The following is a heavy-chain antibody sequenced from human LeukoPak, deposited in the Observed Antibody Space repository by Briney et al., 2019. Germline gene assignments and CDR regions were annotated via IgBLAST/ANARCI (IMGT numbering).Heavy chain of an antibody. Sequence: ASVKVSCKVTGYTLTELSMHWVRQAPGKRLEWMGGLDPEVGEIIYAQKFQGRVTMTEDTSIGTAYMELSSLRSEDTAVYYCASFRWFGEPLDYWGQGTLVTVSS. V-gene: IGHV1-24*01. J-gene: IGHJ4*02. CDR2: LDPEVGEI. CDR1: GYTLTELS. D-gene: IGHD3-10*01. CDR3: ASFRWFGEPLDY.